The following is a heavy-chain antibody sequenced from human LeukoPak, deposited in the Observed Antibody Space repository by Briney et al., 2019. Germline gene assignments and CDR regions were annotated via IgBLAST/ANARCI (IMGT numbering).Heavy chain of an antibody. CDR2: ISWNSGSI. J-gene: IGHJ4*02. D-gene: IGHD3-22*01. Sequence: PGRSLRLFCAASGFTFDDYAIHWVRQAPGKGLGWVSGISWNSGSIGYADSVKGRFTISRDNAKNSLYLQMNSLRTEDTALYYCTKDEGSMIVRPFDYWGQGTLVTVSS. CDR1: GFTFDDYA. V-gene: IGHV3-9*01. CDR3: TKDEGSMIVRPFDY.